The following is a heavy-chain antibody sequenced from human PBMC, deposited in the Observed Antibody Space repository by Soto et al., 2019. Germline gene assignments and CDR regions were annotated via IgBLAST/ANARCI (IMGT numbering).Heavy chain of an antibody. Sequence: SETLSLTCTVSGGSISSYYWSWIRQPPGKGLEWIGYIYYSGSTNYNPSLKSRVTISVDTSKNQFSLKLSSVTAADTAVYYCAREGCSSTSCYPPNYYCGMDVCGQGTTVTVS. J-gene: IGHJ6*02. CDR1: GGSISSYY. CDR3: AREGCSSTSCYPPNYYCGMDV. CDR2: IYYSGST. D-gene: IGHD2-2*01. V-gene: IGHV4-59*01.